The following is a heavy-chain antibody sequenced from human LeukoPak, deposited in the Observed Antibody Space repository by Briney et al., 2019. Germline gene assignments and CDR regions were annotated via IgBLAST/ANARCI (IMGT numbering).Heavy chain of an antibody. CDR1: GFTFSSYG. CDR3: ARGLDGMDV. D-gene: IGHD2-21*01. V-gene: IGHV3-30*03. J-gene: IGHJ6*02. CDR2: ISYDGSNK. Sequence: GRSLRLSCAASGFTFSSYGMHWVRQAPGKGLEWVAVISYDGSNKYYADSVKGRFTISRDNSKNTLYLQMNSLRAEDTAVYYCARGLDGMDVWGQGTTVTVSS.